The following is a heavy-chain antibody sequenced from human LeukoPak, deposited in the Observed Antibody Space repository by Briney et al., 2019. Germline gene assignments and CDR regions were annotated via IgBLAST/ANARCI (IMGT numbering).Heavy chain of an antibody. CDR2: ISGSGGDT. J-gene: IGHJ4*02. D-gene: IGHD5-18*01. V-gene: IGHV3-23*01. CDR1: GFTFSIYA. CDR3: ARDYEYVDTREVEPDY. Sequence: GGSLRLSCAASGFTFSIYAMSWVRQAPGKGLQWVSSISGSGGDTYYADSVKGRFTISRENSKNTLYLQMNILRAEDTAVYYCARDYEYVDTREVEPDYWGQGTLVTVSS.